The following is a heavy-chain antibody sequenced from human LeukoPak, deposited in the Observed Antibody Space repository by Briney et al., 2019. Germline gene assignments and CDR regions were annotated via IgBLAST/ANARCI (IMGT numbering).Heavy chain of an antibody. CDR1: GFTFTTYS. Sequence: GGSLRLSCAASGFTFTTYSMNWVRQSPGKGLEWVSFLSSSGSHVYYADSVKGRFTISRDNAKNSLYLQMNGLRAEDTAVYYCARDAGNSSGWNDFDYWGQGTLVTVSS. J-gene: IGHJ4*02. V-gene: IGHV3-21*01. CDR3: ARDAGNSSGWNDFDY. D-gene: IGHD6-19*01. CDR2: LSSSGSHV.